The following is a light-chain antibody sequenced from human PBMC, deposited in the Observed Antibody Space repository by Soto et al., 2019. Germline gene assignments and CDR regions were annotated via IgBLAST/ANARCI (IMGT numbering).Light chain of an antibody. CDR1: QSISNY. CDR2: AAS. CDR3: QQSYSTPRT. Sequence: DIQMTQSPSSLSASVGDRVTITCRASQSISNYLNWYQQKPGKAPKLLMYAASSLQSGVPSRFGGSGYGTDFTLTISSLQPEDFATYYCQQSYSTPRTFGQGTKVEIQ. J-gene: IGKJ1*01. V-gene: IGKV1-39*01.